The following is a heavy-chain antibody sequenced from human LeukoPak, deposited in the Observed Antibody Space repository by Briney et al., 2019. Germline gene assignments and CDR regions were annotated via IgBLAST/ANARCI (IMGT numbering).Heavy chain of an antibody. CDR3: ARGSSVSGDY. D-gene: IGHD2-2*01. J-gene: IGHJ4*02. Sequence: SVKVSCKISGYTFTVYYIHWVRQAPGQGLEWLGRIDPNSCGTSYAHNFQGRVTMTRDTSISTAYMNLSSLRSDDTAVYYCARGSSVSGDYWGQGTLVTVSS. V-gene: IGHV1-2*06. CDR2: IDPNSCGT. CDR1: GYTFTVYY.